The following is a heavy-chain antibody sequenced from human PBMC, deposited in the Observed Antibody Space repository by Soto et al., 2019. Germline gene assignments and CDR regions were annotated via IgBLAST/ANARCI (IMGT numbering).Heavy chain of an antibody. Sequence: QVQLVQSGAEVKKPGSSVKVSCEASGGASLIYGVSWVRQAPGQGLEWMGGIIPGLGTPKYAPKFRGRTTISADDSTNTAFMELASQTSEDTAIYFCASGTYSYDGTGGYFFHFWGQGTLVTVSS. CDR3: ASGTYSYDGTGGYFFHF. D-gene: IGHD2-8*02. J-gene: IGHJ4*02. CDR2: IIPGLGTP. V-gene: IGHV1-69*01. CDR1: GGASLIYG.